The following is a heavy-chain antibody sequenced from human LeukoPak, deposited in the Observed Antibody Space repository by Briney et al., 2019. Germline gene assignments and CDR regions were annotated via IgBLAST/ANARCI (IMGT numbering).Heavy chain of an antibody. D-gene: IGHD7-27*01. Sequence: GGSLRLSCAASGFTFSRYAMSWVRQAPGKGLEWVSAISGSGGSTNYADSVKGRFTIYRDNPKNTLYLQMSRLRADDTAVYYCAKSSFGTGEDYWGQGTLVTVSS. J-gene: IGHJ4*02. CDR2: ISGSGGST. CDR3: AKSSFGTGEDY. V-gene: IGHV3-23*01. CDR1: GFTFSRYA.